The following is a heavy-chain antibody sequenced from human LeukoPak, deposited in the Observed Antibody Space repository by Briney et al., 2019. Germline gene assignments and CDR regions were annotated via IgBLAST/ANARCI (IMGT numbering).Heavy chain of an antibody. J-gene: IGHJ4*02. CDR1: GGSISSYY. Sequence: SETLSLTCAVYGGSISSYYWGWIRQPPGKGLEWIGSIYYSGSTYYNPSLKSRVTISVDTSKNQFSLKLSSVTAADTAVYYCARCGGDCNWGQGTLVTVSS. CDR2: IYYSGST. D-gene: IGHD2-21*02. V-gene: IGHV4-39*01. CDR3: ARCGGDCN.